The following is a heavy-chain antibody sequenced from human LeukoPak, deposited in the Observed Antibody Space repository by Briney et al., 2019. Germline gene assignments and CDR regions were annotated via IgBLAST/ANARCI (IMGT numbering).Heavy chain of an antibody. CDR1: GFTFSSYA. J-gene: IGHJ4*02. D-gene: IGHD2-15*01. CDR2: ISYDGSNK. CDR3: AKSPVSSCRGSFCYPFDY. V-gene: IGHV3-30*04. Sequence: GGSLRLSCAASGFTFSSYAMHWVRQAPGKGLEWVAVISYDGSNKYYADSVKGRFTISRDNSRNTLYLQMNTLRAEDTAVYFCAKSPVSSCRGSFCYPFDYWGQGNLVTVSS.